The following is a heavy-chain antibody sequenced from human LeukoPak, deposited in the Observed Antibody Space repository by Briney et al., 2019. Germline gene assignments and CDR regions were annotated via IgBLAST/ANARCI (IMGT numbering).Heavy chain of an antibody. J-gene: IGHJ6*02. CDR2: ISSSGSTI. CDR1: GFTFSSYE. CDR3: ARVGAYYYGMDV. V-gene: IGHV3-48*03. Sequence: PGGSPRLSCAASGFTFSSYEMNWVRQAPGKGLEWVSYISSSGSTIYYADSVKGRFTISRDNAKNSLYLQMNSLRAEDTAVYYCARVGAYYYGMDVWGQGTTVTVSS. D-gene: IGHD1-26*01.